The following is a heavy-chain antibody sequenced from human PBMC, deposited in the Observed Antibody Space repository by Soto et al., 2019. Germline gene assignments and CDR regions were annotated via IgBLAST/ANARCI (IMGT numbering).Heavy chain of an antibody. J-gene: IGHJ5*02. D-gene: IGHD2-2*01. CDR3: AREVVPAPTTVNWFDL. V-gene: IGHV1-18*01. Sequence: RQGLEWMGWISAYNGNTNYAQKLQGRVTMTTDTSTSTAYMELRSLRSDDTAVYYCAREVVPAPTTVNWFDLWGQGTLVLVSS. CDR2: ISAYNGNT.